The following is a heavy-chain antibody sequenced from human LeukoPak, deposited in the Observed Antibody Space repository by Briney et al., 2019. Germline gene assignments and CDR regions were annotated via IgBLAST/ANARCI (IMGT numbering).Heavy chain of an antibody. Sequence: PGGSLRLSCAASGFTVSSNYMSWVRQAPGKGLEWVSVIYSGGSTYYADSVKGRFTIYRDNYKNTLYLQMNSQRAEYTAVYYGARDALYSGGFDYWGQGTLVTVSS. V-gene: IGHV3-66*01. J-gene: IGHJ4*02. D-gene: IGHD3-10*01. CDR1: GFTVSSNY. CDR2: IYSGGST. CDR3: ARDALYSGGFDY.